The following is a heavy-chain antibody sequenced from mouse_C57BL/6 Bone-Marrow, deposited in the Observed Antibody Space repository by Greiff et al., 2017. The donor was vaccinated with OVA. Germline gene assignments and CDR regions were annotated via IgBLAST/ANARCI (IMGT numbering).Heavy chain of an antibody. D-gene: IGHD2-4*01. J-gene: IGHJ3*01. CDR3: ARGLRLFAY. Sequence: VQLQQPGAELVRPGTSVKLSCKASGYTFTSYWMHWVKQRPGQGLEWIGVIDPSDSYTNYNQKFKGKATLTVDTSSSTAYMQLSGLTSEDSAVYYCARGLRLFAYWGQGTLVTVSA. CDR2: IDPSDSYT. CDR1: GYTFTSYW. V-gene: IGHV1-59*01.